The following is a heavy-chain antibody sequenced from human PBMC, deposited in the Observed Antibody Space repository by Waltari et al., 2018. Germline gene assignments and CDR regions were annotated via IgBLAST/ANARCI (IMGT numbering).Heavy chain of an antibody. CDR1: GYIFRNYN. D-gene: IGHD3-9*01. CDR3: ATSGMDLSGVTINWFDP. Sequence: EVQLVQSGAEVKKPGATVKISCKASGYIFRNYNLPWRRQAPGKGLEWMGRVDPADGKTIYADKFQGRFIITTNRPTRTVFMEVTSLTSDDAAVYYCATSGMDLSGVTINWFDPWGQGTLLTVSS. V-gene: IGHV1-69-2*01. CDR2: VDPADGKT. J-gene: IGHJ5*02.